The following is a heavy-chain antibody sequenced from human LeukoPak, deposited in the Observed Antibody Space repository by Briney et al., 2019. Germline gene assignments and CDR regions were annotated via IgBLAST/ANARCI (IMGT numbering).Heavy chain of an antibody. CDR1: GGSFSGYY. V-gene: IGHV4-34*01. CDR3: ARGAAVAGPADY. CDR2: INHSGST. Sequence: SETLSLTCAVYGGSFSGYYWSWIRQPPGKGLEWIGKINHSGSTNYNPSLKSRVTISVDTSKNQFSLKLSSVAAADTAVYYCARGAAVAGPADYWGQGTLVTVSS. D-gene: IGHD6-19*01. J-gene: IGHJ4*02.